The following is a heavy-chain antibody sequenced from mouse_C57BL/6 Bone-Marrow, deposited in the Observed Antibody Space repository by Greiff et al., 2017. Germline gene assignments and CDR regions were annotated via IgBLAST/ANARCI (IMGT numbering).Heavy chain of an antibody. V-gene: IGHV1-61*01. CDR1: GYTFTSYW. CDR3: ASYDYWYFDV. CDR2: IYPSDSET. D-gene: IGHD2-3*01. J-gene: IGHJ1*01. Sequence: QVQLQQPGAELVRPGSSVKLSCKASGYTFTSYWMDWVKQRPGQGLAWIGNIYPSDSETHYNQKFKDKATLTVDKSSSTAYMQLSSLTSEDSAVYYFASYDYWYFDVWGPGTTVTVSS.